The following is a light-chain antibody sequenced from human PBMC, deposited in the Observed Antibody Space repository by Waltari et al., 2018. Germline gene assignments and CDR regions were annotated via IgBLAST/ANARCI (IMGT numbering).Light chain of an antibody. CDR2: DAS. Sequence: DIQMTQSPSSLSASVGDRVTITCQASQDISNYLNWYQQKPGKAPKLLIYDASNLETGVPPRFSGSGSGTDFTFTISSLQPEDIATYYCQQYDNLPYTFGQGTKLEIK. V-gene: IGKV1-33*01. CDR1: QDISNY. CDR3: QQYDNLPYT. J-gene: IGKJ2*01.